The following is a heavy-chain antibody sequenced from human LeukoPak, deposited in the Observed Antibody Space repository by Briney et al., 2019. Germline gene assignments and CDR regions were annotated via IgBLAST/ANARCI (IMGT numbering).Heavy chain of an antibody. Sequence: GASVKVSCKASGYTFTSYDIIWVRQATGQGLEWMGWMNPNSGNTGYAQKLQGRVTITRNTSISTAYMELSSLRSEDTAVYYCARGGDFWSGYHLHYYYYMDVWGKGTTVTVSS. J-gene: IGHJ6*03. CDR3: ARGGDFWSGYHLHYYYYMDV. CDR2: MNPNSGNT. V-gene: IGHV1-8*03. D-gene: IGHD3-3*01. CDR1: GYTFTSYD.